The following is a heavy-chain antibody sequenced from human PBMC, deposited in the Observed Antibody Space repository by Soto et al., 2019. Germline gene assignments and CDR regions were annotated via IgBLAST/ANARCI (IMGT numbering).Heavy chain of an antibody. CDR3: ARGIDFWRTGYYYMDV. CDR1: GYTFTSYD. V-gene: IGHV1-8*01. J-gene: IGHJ6*03. Sequence: ASVKVSCKASGYTFTSYDINWVRQATGQGLEWMGWMNPNSGNTGYAQKFQGRVTMTRNTSISTAYMELSSLRSEDTAVYYCARGIDFWRTGYYYMDVWGKGTTVTVSS. CDR2: MNPNSGNT. D-gene: IGHD3-3*01.